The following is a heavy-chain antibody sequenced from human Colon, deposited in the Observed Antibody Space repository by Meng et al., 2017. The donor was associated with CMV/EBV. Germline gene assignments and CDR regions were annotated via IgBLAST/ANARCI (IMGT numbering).Heavy chain of an antibody. J-gene: IGHJ4*02. CDR3: ARDSPHEQQLLRGIDY. CDR2: IKQDGSEK. CDR1: GFTFSSNW. Sequence: GESLRLSCAASGFTFSSNWMNWVRQAPGKGLEWVANIKQDGSEKYYVDSVKGRFTISRDNAKNSLYLQMSSLRAEDTALYYCARDSPHEQQLLRGIDYWGQGTLVTVSS. V-gene: IGHV3-7*01. D-gene: IGHD6-13*01.